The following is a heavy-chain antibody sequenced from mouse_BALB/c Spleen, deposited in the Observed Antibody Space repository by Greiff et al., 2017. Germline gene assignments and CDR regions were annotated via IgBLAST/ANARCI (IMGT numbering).Heavy chain of an antibody. Sequence: EVKLVESGGDLVKPGGSLKLSCAASGFTFSDYYMYWVRQTPEKRLEWVATISDGGSYTYYPDSVKGRFTISRDNAKNNLYLQMSSLKSADTAMYYCAGGCCRGAMDYWGQGTSVTVSS. CDR1: GFTFSDYY. CDR2: ISDGGSYT. J-gene: IGHJ4*01. CDR3: AGGCCRGAMDY. V-gene: IGHV5-4*02.